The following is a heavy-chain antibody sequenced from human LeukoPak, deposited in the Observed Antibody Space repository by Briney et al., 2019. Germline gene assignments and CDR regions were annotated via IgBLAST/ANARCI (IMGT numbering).Heavy chain of an antibody. V-gene: IGHV6-1*01. J-gene: IGHJ4*02. CDR2: TYYRSQQWHS. D-gene: IGHD3-3*01. Sequence: PSQTLSLTCAISGDSVSSNGASWNWLRQSPSRGLEWLGRTYYRSQQWHSDYAPSVKGRITLNPDTSKNQFSLQPNSMTPEDTAVYYCGRETDFGVVTNWGQGTLVTVSS. CDR1: GDSVSSNGAS. CDR3: GRETDFGVVTN.